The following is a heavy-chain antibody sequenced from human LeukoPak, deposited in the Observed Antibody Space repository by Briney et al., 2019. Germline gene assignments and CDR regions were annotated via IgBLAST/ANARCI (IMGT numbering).Heavy chain of an antibody. CDR1: GFTFSSYA. Sequence: GGSLRLSCAASGFTFSSYAMSWVRQAPGKGLEWVSYISSTGTTIYYADSVKGRFTISRDNAKNSLCLQMNSLRAEDTAVYYCARDLIAARTKAREGSDYYYGMDVWGQGTTVTVSS. V-gene: IGHV3-48*04. D-gene: IGHD6-13*01. J-gene: IGHJ6*02. CDR3: ARDLIAARTKAREGSDYYYGMDV. CDR2: ISSTGTTI.